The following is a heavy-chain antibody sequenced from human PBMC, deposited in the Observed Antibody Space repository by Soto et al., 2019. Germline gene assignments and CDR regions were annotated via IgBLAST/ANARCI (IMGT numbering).Heavy chain of an antibody. CDR2: IYYSWST. J-gene: IGHJ6*03. V-gene: IGHV4-59*12. CDR3: ERECFDFWKGNYQQSYYQYMDV. D-gene: IGHD3-3*01. CDR1: YGSIIGYY. Sequence: ALVTQSLTYTVAYGSIIGYYGSWIRQPPGKGLEWIGYIYYSWSTNYNPSLKTRVTKSVDTSKNRFSLKLSSVTAADTAVYYCERECFDFWKGNYQQSYYQYMDVWGKATTITVS.